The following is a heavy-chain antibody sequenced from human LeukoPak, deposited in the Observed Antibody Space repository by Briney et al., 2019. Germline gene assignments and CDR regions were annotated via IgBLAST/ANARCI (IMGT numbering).Heavy chain of an antibody. CDR3: GRHRGYCSGGSCHGDYVYDY. Sequence: PSETLSLTCTVSGGSLNSRDYSWGWIRQPPGRGREWIGTLYHRESTYYNPSLKSRVTISVDTSKNQFSLKLSSVTAADTAVYYCGRHRGYCSGGSCHGDYVYDYWGQGTLVTVSS. CDR1: GGSLNSRDYS. V-gene: IGHV4-39*01. D-gene: IGHD2-15*01. CDR2: LYHREST. J-gene: IGHJ4*02.